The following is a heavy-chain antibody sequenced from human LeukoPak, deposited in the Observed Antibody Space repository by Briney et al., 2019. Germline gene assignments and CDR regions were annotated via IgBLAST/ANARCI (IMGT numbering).Heavy chain of an antibody. V-gene: IGHV3-23*01. J-gene: IGHJ5*02. D-gene: IGHD6-13*01. Sequence: PGGSLRLSCADSGFTLSTYAMNWVRQAPGKGLGWVSGISAGGGSTYYADSVKGRFTISRDNSKNTLYLQMNSLTVEDTAVYYCAKSPRSAADNWFDPWGQGTLVTVSS. CDR3: AKSPRSAADNWFDP. CDR2: ISAGGGST. CDR1: GFTLSTYA.